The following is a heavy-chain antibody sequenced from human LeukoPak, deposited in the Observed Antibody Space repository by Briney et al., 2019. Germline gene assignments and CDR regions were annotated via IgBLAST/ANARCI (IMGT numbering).Heavy chain of an antibody. CDR1: GFTFTSYA. J-gene: IGHJ4*02. CDR3: AKSAAGSSGSLLHY. Sequence: GSLRLSCAASGFTFTSYAMSWVRQAPEKGLEWVSGINNSDGSTYYADSVKGRFTISSDSSKNTPYLQMDSLRVEDTAVYYCAKSAAGSSGSLLHYWGQGTPVTVSS. D-gene: IGHD3-10*01. V-gene: IGHV3-23*01. CDR2: INNSDGST.